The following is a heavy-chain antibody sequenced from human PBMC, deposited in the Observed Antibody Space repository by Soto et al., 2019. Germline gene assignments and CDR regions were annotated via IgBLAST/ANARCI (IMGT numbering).Heavy chain of an antibody. V-gene: IGHV1-18*04. CDR3: ARGSYGHVAFEI. CDR2: ISAYSGNT. J-gene: IGHJ3*02. CDR1: GYTFTGYY. D-gene: IGHD5-18*01. Sequence: ASVKVSCKASGYTFTGYYMHWVRQAPGQGLERMGWISAYSGNTNYAQRLQGRVTMTTDTSTSTAYMELRSLRSDDTAVYYGARGSYGHVAFEICGQGTMVSVSS.